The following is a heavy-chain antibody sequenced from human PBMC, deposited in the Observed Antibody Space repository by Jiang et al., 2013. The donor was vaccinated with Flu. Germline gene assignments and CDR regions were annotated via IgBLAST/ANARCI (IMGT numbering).Heavy chain of an antibody. Sequence: KGLEWIGEIYHSGSTNYNPSLKSRVTISVDKSKNQFSLKLSSVTAADTAVYYCARVNRRYDFDYWGQGTLVTVSS. D-gene: IGHD3-3*01. CDR3: ARVNRRYDFDY. V-gene: IGHV4-4*02. J-gene: IGHJ4*02. CDR2: IYHSGST.